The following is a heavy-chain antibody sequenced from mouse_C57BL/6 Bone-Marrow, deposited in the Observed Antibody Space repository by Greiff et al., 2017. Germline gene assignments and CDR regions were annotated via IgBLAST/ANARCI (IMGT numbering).Heavy chain of an antibody. Sequence: EVKLMESGGGLVQPGGSLKLSCAASGFTFSDYYMYWVRQTPEKRLEWVAYISNGGGSTYYPDTVKGRFTISRDNAKNTLYLQMSRLKSEDTAMYYCARWGTTVLPYFDVWGTGTTVTVSS. V-gene: IGHV5-12*01. D-gene: IGHD1-1*01. CDR2: ISNGGGST. J-gene: IGHJ1*03. CDR1: GFTFSDYY. CDR3: ARWGTTVLPYFDV.